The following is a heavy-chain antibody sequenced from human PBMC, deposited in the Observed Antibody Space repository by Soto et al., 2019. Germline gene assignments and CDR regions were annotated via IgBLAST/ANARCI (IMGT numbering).Heavy chain of an antibody. CDR2: IYTSGST. D-gene: IGHD5-18*01. CDR3: ARDKDTVMVNGLDY. J-gene: IGHJ4*02. Sequence: SETLSLTCTVSGGSIRSYYWSWIRQPAGKGLEWIGRIYTSGSTNYNPSLKSRLTMSVDTSKNQFSLKLSSVTAADTAVYYCARDKDTVMVNGLDYCGQGTLVTVYS. V-gene: IGHV4-4*07. CDR1: GGSIRSYY.